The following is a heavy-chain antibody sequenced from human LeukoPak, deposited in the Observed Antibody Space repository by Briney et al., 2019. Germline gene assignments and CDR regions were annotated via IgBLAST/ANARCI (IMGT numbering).Heavy chain of an antibody. CDR1: GYTFTGYY. Sequence: ASVKVSCKASGYTFTGYYMHWVRQAPGQGPEWMGWINPNTGGTNYAQKFQGRVTMTRDTSISAAYMDLSRLRSDDAAVYYCVQFELDYWGQGTLVTVSS. D-gene: IGHD1-7*01. V-gene: IGHV1-2*02. CDR3: VQFELDY. CDR2: INPNTGGT. J-gene: IGHJ4*02.